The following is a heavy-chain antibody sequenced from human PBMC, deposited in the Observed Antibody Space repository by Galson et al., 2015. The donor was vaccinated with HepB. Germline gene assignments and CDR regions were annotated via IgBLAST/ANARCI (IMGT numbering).Heavy chain of an antibody. CDR2: IYSGGST. Sequence: SLRLSCAASGFTVSSNYMSWVRQAPGKGLEWVSVIYSGGSTYYADSVKGRFTISRDNSKNTLYLQMNGLRAEDTAAYYCARDGYSSSWYVRYFDLWGRGTLVTVSS. CDR3: ARDGYSSSWYVRYFDL. CDR1: GFTVSSNY. V-gene: IGHV3-66*01. J-gene: IGHJ2*01. D-gene: IGHD6-13*01.